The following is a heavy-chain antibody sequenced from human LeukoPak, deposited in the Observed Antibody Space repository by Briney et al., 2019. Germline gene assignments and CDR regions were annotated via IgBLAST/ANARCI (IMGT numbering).Heavy chain of an antibody. J-gene: IGHJ6*02. Sequence: GGSLRLSCGASGFTFSNYAMSWVRQAPGKGLEWVSGISDSGGDTYYADSVKGRFTISRDNSKNTLHLQMNSLRAEDTAVYYCAKGYYGSGTPYYGMDVWGQGTTVTVSS. CDR1: GFTFSNYA. D-gene: IGHD3-10*01. CDR2: ISDSGGDT. V-gene: IGHV3-23*01. CDR3: AKGYYGSGTPYYGMDV.